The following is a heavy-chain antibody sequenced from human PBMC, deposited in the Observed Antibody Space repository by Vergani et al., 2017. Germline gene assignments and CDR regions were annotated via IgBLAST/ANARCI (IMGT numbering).Heavy chain of an antibody. Sequence: VQLLESGGGLVKPGGSLRLSCAASGFTFSDYYMSWIRQAPGKGLEWVSYISSSGSTIYYADSVKGRFTISRDNAKNSLYLQMNSLRAEDTAVYYCARSGLSENPNYYYYGMDVWGQGTTVTVSS. CDR3: ARSGLSENPNYYYYGMDV. CDR2: ISSSGSTI. V-gene: IGHV3-11*01. J-gene: IGHJ6*02. CDR1: GFTFSDYY.